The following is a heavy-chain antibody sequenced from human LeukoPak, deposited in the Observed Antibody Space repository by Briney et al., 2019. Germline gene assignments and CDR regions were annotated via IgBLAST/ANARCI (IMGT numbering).Heavy chain of an antibody. CDR1: GGSISSYY. CDR3: ARDGARDAAGAFDI. Sequence: SETLSLTCTVSGGSISSYYWSWIRQPPGKGLEWIGYIYYSGSTNYNPSLKSRVTISVDTSKNQFSLKLSSVTAADTAVYYCARDGARDAAGAFDIWGQGTMVTVSS. J-gene: IGHJ3*02. CDR2: IYYSGST. V-gene: IGHV4-59*01. D-gene: IGHD6-19*01.